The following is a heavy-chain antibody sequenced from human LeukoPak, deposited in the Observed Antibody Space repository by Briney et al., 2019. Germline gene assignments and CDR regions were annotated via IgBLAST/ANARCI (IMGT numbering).Heavy chain of an antibody. CDR3: ARDARGWSGFDY. J-gene: IGHJ4*02. CDR1: GGSISSYY. Sequence: PSETLSLTCSVSGGSISSYYWSWIRQPAGKGQEWIGRIYTTGNTDYNPSLKSRVTMSVDTSKNQFSLNLSSVTAADTAVYYCARDARGWSGFDYWGPGTLVTVSS. CDR2: IYTTGNT. D-gene: IGHD3-3*01. V-gene: IGHV4-4*07.